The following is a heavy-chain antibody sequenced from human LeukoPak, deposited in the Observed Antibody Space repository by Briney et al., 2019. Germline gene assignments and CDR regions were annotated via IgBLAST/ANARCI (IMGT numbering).Heavy chain of an antibody. CDR1: GFTFSSYA. D-gene: IGHD6-13*01. Sequence: GGSLRLSCAASGFTFSSYAMSWVRQAPGKGLEWVSTIFGSGGNTYYADSVKGRFTISRDNSKNTLYLQMNSLRAEDTAVYYCAKDPGYSSSGGWFDPWGQGTLVTVSS. V-gene: IGHV3-23*01. CDR2: IFGSGGNT. J-gene: IGHJ5*02. CDR3: AKDPGYSSSGGWFDP.